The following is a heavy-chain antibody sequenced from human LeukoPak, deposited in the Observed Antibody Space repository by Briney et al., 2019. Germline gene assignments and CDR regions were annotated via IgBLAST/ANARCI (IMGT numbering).Heavy chain of an antibody. CDR1: GGSISTGDYY. J-gene: IGHJ4*02. CDR2: IYYTGST. Sequence: PSETLSLTCTVSGGSISTGDYYWSWIRQPPGEGLEWIGYIYYTGSTYYNPSLKSRVTISVDTSKNQFSLKLGSVTAADTAVYYCARGDFAYYFDYWGQGTLVTVSS. CDR3: ARGDFAYYFDY. V-gene: IGHV4-30-4*08.